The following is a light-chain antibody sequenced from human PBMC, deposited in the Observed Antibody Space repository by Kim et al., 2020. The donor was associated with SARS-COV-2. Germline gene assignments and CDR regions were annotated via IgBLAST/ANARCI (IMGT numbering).Light chain of an antibody. V-gene: IGKV3-20*01. CDR2: GAS. J-gene: IGKJ4*01. CDR1: QSLSTSY. Sequence: EIVLTQSPGTLSLSPGERATLSCRASQSLSTSYLAWYQLKPGQAPSLLIYGASTRATGIPNRFSGSGSGTDFTLTISRLEPEDFAMYYCQQYRSSPATFGRGTKVDIK. CDR3: QQYRSSPAT.